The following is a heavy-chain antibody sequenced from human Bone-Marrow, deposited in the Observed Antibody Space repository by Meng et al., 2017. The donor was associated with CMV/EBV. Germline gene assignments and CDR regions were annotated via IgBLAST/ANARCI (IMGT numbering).Heavy chain of an antibody. J-gene: IGHJ4*02. CDR3: AKGILTNYFDY. Sequence: GESLKISCAASGFTFSSYAMHWVRQAPGKGLEWVSVIYSGGSSTYYADSVTGRFTISRDNSKNTLYLQMNSLRAEDTAVYYCAKGILTNYFDYWGQGTLVTVSS. V-gene: IGHV3-23*03. D-gene: IGHD3-9*01. CDR1: GFTFSSYA. CDR2: IYSGGSST.